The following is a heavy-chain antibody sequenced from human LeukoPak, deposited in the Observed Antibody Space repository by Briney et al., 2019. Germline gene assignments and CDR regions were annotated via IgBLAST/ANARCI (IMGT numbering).Heavy chain of an antibody. J-gene: IGHJ4*02. CDR1: GFTFSSYA. Sequence: GGSLRLSCAASGFTFSSYAMSWVRQAPGKGLEWVSAIGGSGGSTYYADSVKGRFTISRDNSKNTLYLQMNSLRAEDTAVYYCAKDPRNTVTTSSDYWGQGTLVTVSS. D-gene: IGHD4-17*01. CDR2: IGGSGGST. CDR3: AKDPRNTVTTSSDY. V-gene: IGHV3-23*01.